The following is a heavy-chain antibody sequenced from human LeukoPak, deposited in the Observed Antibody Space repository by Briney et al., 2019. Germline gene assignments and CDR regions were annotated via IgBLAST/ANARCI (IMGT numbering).Heavy chain of an antibody. CDR2: ISSSSSNT. Sequence: GGSLRLSCAASGFTFNIYSMNWVRQVPGKGLDWVSSISSSSSNTYYADSVKGRVTISRDNAKNSLYLQMNSLRAEDTAVYYCARQSWTTVTPDAFDIWGQGTMVTVSS. CDR3: ARQSWTTVTPDAFDI. D-gene: IGHD4-17*01. CDR1: GFTFNIYS. J-gene: IGHJ3*02. V-gene: IGHV3-21*01.